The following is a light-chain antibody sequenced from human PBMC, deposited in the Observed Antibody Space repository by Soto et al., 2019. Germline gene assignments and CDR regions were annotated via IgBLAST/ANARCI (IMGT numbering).Light chain of an antibody. J-gene: IGLJ1*01. CDR3: KSYAGSNTYV. V-gene: IGLV2-8*01. Sequence: QSVLTQPPSASGSPGQSVNISCNGTKNDIGVYDFVSWYQHHPGKAPRLIIYEVVQRPSGVPDRFSGSKSGNTASLTVSGLQAADEADYFWKSYAGSNTYVFGSGPKVTVL. CDR2: EVV. CDR1: KNDIGVYDF.